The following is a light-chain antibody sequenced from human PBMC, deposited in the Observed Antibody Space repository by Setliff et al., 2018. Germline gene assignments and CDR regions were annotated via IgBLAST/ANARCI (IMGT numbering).Light chain of an antibody. CDR1: SSDVGNYNL. J-gene: IGLJ1*01. Sequence: QSALAQPASVSGSPGQSITISCTGTSSDVGNYNLLSWYQQHPDKAPKVLIYEVTKRPSGVSHRFSGSKSGDTASLTISGLQTEDEADYYCCSYTSLGTRVFGTGTKVTVL. V-gene: IGLV2-14*02. CDR3: CSYTSLGTRV. CDR2: EVT.